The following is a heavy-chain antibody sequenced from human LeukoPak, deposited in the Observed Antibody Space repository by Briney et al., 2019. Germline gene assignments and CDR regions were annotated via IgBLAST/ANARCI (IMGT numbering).Heavy chain of an antibody. CDR1: GGSLSNTNW. CDR3: ARGVNLGYCSGGSCYGDYFHY. Sequence: SETLSLTCAVSGGSLSNTNWWSGGRRPQGKGREGIGEIYHSGRTDYNPSLKSRVTISVDKSKTHFSLKLTSVTAADTAVYYCARGVNLGYCSGGSCYGDYFHYWGQGTPVTVSS. D-gene: IGHD2-15*01. CDR2: IYHSGRT. J-gene: IGHJ4*02. V-gene: IGHV4-4*02.